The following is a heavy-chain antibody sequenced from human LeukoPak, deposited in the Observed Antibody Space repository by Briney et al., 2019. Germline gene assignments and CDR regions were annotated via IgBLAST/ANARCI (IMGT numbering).Heavy chain of an antibody. CDR1: GGSISSSTYY. V-gene: IGHV4-39*07. D-gene: IGHD5-18*01. Sequence: SETLSLTCTVSGGSISSSTYYWGWIRQPPGKGLEWIGSVSYTGNTYCNPSLKSRVTISVDTSKNQFSLKLTSVTAADTAVYYCARGRYTYGNAFDYWGQGTLVTVSS. CDR3: ARGRYTYGNAFDY. CDR2: VSYTGNT. J-gene: IGHJ4*02.